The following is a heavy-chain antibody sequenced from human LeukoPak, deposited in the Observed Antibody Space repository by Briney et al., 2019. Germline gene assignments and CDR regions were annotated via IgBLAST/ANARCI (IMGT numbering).Heavy chain of an antibody. CDR3: ARDLGYPSRGFDP. J-gene: IGHJ5*02. CDR1: GYTFTGYY. D-gene: IGHD6-13*01. V-gene: IGHV1-2*06. Sequence: GASVKVSCKASGYTFTGYYMHWVRQGPGQGLEWMGRINPNSGGTNYAQKFQGRVTMTRDTSISTAYMELSRLRSDDTAVYYCARDLGYPSRGFDPWGQGTLVTVSS. CDR2: INPNSGGT.